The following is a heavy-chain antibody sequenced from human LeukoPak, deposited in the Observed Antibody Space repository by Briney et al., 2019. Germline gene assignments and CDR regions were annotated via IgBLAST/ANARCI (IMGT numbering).Heavy chain of an antibody. J-gene: IGHJ4*02. Sequence: PGGSLRLSCAASGFTFSNYNMNWVRQAPGKGLEWVSFISPSSSTIYYADSVKGRFTISRDNAKNSLYLQMNSLGDEDTAVYYCARGRQFYYFDYWGQGTLVTVSS. V-gene: IGHV3-48*02. CDR2: ISPSSSTI. CDR3: ARGRQFYYFDY. D-gene: IGHD6-19*01. CDR1: GFTFSNYN.